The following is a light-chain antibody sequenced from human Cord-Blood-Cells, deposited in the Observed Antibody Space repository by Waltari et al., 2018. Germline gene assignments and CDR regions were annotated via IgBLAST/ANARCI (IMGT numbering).Light chain of an antibody. Sequence: EIVLTQSPATLSLSPGERATLSCRASQSVSSYLAWYHQKPGQAPRLLIYDASNRATGIPARFSGSGSATDFTLTISSLEPEDFAVYYCQQRSNWPGYTFGQGTKLEIK. CDR3: QQRSNWPGYT. V-gene: IGKV3-11*01. CDR1: QSVSSY. CDR2: DAS. J-gene: IGKJ2*01.